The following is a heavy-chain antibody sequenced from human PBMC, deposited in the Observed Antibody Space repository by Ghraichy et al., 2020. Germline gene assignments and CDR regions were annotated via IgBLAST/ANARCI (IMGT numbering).Heavy chain of an antibody. CDR2: INHSGSS. CDR1: GGSFSGYY. CDR3: ARGRLPGAYIAVAGTDAFDI. V-gene: IGHV4-34*01. Sequence: ASLRLSCAVYGGSFSGYYWSWIRQPPGKGLEWIGEINHSGSSNYNPSLKSRVTISVDTSKNQFSLKLSSVTAADTAVYYCARGRLPGAYIAVAGTDAFDIWGQGTMVTVSS. J-gene: IGHJ3*02. D-gene: IGHD6-19*01.